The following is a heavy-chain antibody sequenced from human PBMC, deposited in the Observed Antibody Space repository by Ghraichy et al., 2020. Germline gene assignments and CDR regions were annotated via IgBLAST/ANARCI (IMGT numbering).Heavy chain of an antibody. D-gene: IGHD3-22*01. Sequence: GGSLRLSCAASGFTFSSYGMHWVRQAPGKGLEWVAVISYDGSNKYYADSVKGRFTISRDNSKNTLYLQMNSLRAEDTAVYYCAKTMGLVVVRADAFDIWGQGTMVTVSS. J-gene: IGHJ3*02. CDR1: GFTFSSYG. V-gene: IGHV3-30*18. CDR3: AKTMGLVVVRADAFDI. CDR2: ISYDGSNK.